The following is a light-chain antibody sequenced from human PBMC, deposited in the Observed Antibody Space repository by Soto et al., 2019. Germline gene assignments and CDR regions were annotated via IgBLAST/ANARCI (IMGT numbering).Light chain of an antibody. Sequence: QSVLTQPASVSGSPGQSITISCTGTSSDVGLYDYVSWYQQHPGKAPQLMIYAVSNRPSAVSNRFSASNSDNTASLFISGLQAEDEADYYCSSYISDSGYVIGSGTKVTVL. CDR1: SSDVGLYDY. CDR2: AVS. J-gene: IGLJ1*01. CDR3: SSYISDSGYV. V-gene: IGLV2-14*01.